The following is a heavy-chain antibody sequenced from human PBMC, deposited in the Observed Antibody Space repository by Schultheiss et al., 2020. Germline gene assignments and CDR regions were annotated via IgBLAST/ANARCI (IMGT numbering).Heavy chain of an antibody. CDR1: GGSFSGYY. V-gene: IGHV4-34*01. CDR2: INHSGST. Sequence: SETLSLTCAVYGGSFSGYYWTWIRQPPGKGLEWIGEINHSGSTNYNPSLKSRVTMSVDTSKNQFSLKLSSVTAADTAVYYCARGLDRYGATDYWGQGTLVTVSS. CDR3: ARGLDRYGATDY. D-gene: IGHD4/OR15-4a*01. J-gene: IGHJ4*02.